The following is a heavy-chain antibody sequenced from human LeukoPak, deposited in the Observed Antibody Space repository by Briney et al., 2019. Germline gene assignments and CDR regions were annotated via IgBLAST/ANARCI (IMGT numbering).Heavy chain of an antibody. Sequence: ASVKVSCKASGYTFTSYYMHWVRQAPGQGLEWMGIINPSGGSTSCAQKFQGRVTMTRDTSTSTVYMELSSLRSEDTAVYYCARDLGEANRDYYYYCGMDVWGQGTTVTVSS. CDR1: GYTFTSYY. D-gene: IGHD3-16*01. CDR2: INPSGGST. CDR3: ARDLGEANRDYYYYCGMDV. J-gene: IGHJ6*02. V-gene: IGHV1-46*01.